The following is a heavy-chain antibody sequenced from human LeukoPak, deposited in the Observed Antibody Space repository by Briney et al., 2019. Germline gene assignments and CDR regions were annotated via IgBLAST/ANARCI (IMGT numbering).Heavy chain of an antibody. CDR3: ARALGYQLLSWWFDP. J-gene: IGHJ5*02. CDR2: ISPYNDNT. V-gene: IGHV1-18*01. CDR1: GYTFTSSV. Sequence: ASVKVSCKASGYTFTSSVISWVRQAPGQGLEWMGWISPYNDNTNYAQKLQSRVTMTTDTSTSTAYMELRSLRSDDTAVYYCARALGYQLLSWWFDPWGQGTLVTVSS. D-gene: IGHD2-2*01.